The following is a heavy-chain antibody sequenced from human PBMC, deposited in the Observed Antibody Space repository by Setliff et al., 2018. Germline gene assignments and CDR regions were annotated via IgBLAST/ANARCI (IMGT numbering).Heavy chain of an antibody. Sequence: SETLSLTCTVSGGSISSGSYYWSWIRQPAGKGLEWIGRIYSSGSTDYNRSLKSRLTISVDTSKNQFSLRLSSVTAADTAVYYCARDLRYCSGGTCYSAFDFWGQGTLVTV. CDR1: GGSISSGSYY. CDR2: IYSSGST. CDR3: ARDLRYCSGGTCYSAFDF. V-gene: IGHV4-61*02. J-gene: IGHJ4*02. D-gene: IGHD2-15*01.